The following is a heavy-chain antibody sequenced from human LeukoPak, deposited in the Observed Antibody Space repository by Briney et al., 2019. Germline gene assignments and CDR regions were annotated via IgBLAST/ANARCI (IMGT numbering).Heavy chain of an antibody. CDR3: ASGAYYFDY. CDR2: IYYSGST. CDR1: GGSINSKNYY. D-gene: IGHD3-16*01. Sequence: SETLSLTCSVSGGSINSKNYYWGWIRQPPGKGLEWIGSIYYSGSTYYNPSLKSRVTISVDTSKNQFSLKLSSVTAADTAVYYCASGAYYFDYWGQGTLVTVSS. J-gene: IGHJ4*02. V-gene: IGHV4-39*07.